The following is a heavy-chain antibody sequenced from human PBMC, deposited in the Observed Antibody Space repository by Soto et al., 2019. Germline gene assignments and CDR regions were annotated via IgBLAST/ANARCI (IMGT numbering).Heavy chain of an antibody. Sequence: QVQLVESGGGLVKPGGSLRLSCAASGFTFSDYYMSWIRQAPGKGLEWVSYISSSGSTIYYADSVKGRFTISRDNAKNSLYLQMNSLRAEDTAVYYCARDSPDIVLMVYAYYYYMDVWGKGTTVTVSS. CDR2: ISSSGSTI. J-gene: IGHJ6*03. CDR3: ARDSPDIVLMVYAYYYYMDV. D-gene: IGHD2-8*01. V-gene: IGHV3-11*01. CDR1: GFTFSDYY.